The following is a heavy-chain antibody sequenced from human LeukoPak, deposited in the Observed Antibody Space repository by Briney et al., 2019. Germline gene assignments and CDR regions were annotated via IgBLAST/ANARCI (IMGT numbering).Heavy chain of an antibody. Sequence: PGGSLRLSCVGSGFSVSDNYMTWVRQAPGKGPEWVSVTYSGGTTYYAGSVEGRFTISRDSAKNTLYLQMNSPRTEDTAIYYCAKEGGLGYCSTTSCAFAHWGRGTLVTVS. CDR1: GFSVSDNY. V-gene: IGHV3-53*01. CDR2: TYSGGTT. CDR3: AKEGGLGYCSTTSCAFAH. J-gene: IGHJ4*02. D-gene: IGHD2-2*01.